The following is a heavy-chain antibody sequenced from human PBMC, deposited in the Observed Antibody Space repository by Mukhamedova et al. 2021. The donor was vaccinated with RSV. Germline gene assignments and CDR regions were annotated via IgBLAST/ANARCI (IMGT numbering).Heavy chain of an antibody. V-gene: IGHV4-30-2*01. D-gene: IGHD3-16*01. CDR2: IYHSGST. CDR3: ARVNGITASFDA. Sequence: GKGLEWIGYIYHSGSTYYNPSLKSRVTISVDRSKNQFSLKLSSVTAADTAVYYCARVNGITASFDAWGQGTLVTVSS. J-gene: IGHJ5*02.